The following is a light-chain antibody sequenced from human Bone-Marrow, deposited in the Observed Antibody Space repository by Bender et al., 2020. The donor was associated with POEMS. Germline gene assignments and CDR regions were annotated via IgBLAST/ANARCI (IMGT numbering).Light chain of an antibody. CDR1: ISDVGGYNF. V-gene: IGLV2-11*01. Sequence: QSALTQPRSVSGSPGQSVTISCTGTISDVGGYNFVSWYQQHPGKAPKMIMSDVTKRPSGVPDRFSGSKSANTASLTISGLQAEDEGDYYCCSYTGSSYVFGTGTRVTVL. CDR2: DVT. CDR3: CSYTGSSYV. J-gene: IGLJ1*01.